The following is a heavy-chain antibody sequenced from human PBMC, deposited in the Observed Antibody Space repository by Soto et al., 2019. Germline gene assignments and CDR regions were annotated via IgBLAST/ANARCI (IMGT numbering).Heavy chain of an antibody. V-gene: IGHV3-15*07. J-gene: IGHJ4*02. CDR1: GFTFSNAW. Sequence: GGSLRLSCAASGFTFSNAWMNWVRQAPGKGLEWVGRIKSKTDGGTTDYAAPVKGRFTISRDDSKNTLYLQMNSLKTGATAVFSCPTAPLRLSTGTTRGGDYWGKGPLVTVSS. CDR2: IKSKTDGGTT. CDR3: PTAPLRLSTGTTRGGDY. D-gene: IGHD4-17*01.